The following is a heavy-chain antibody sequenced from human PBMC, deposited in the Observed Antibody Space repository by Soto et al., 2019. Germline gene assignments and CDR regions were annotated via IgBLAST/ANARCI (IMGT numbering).Heavy chain of an antibody. CDR1: GGSISSSSYY. CDR2: IYYSGST. CDR3: ARHYDILTGYLSYYYYYGMDV. D-gene: IGHD3-9*01. J-gene: IGHJ6*02. Sequence: PSETLSLTCTVSGGSISSSSYYWGWIRQPPGKELEWIGSIYYSGSTYYNPSLKSRVTISVDTSKNQFSLKLSSVTAADTAVYYCARHYDILTGYLSYYYYYGMDVWGQGTTVT. V-gene: IGHV4-39*01.